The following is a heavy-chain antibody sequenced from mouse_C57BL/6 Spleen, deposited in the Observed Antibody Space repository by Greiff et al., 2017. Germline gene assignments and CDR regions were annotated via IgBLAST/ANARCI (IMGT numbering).Heavy chain of an antibody. J-gene: IGHJ3*01. V-gene: IGHV1-80*01. CDR3: AVGPEGRDDYAPSWFAY. CDR1: GYAFSSYW. CDR2: IYPGDGGT. Sequence: QVQLQQSGAELVKPGASVKISCKASGYAFSSYWMNWVKQRPGQGLEWIGQIYPGDGGTNYNGKFKGKATLTVDKSSSTAYMQFSSLTSEDSAVYFWAVGPEGRDDYAPSWFAYWGQGTLVTVSA. D-gene: IGHD2-4*01.